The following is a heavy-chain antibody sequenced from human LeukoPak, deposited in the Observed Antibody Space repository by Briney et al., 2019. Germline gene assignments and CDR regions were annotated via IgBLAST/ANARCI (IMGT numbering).Heavy chain of an antibody. D-gene: IGHD1-26*01. CDR1: GYTFTSYY. CDR2: INPSGGTT. V-gene: IGHV1-46*01. Sequence: ASVKVSCKASGYTFTSYYMHWVRQAPGQGLEWMGIINPSGGTTSYAQKFQGRVTMTRDTSTSPVYMELSSLRSEDTAVYYCARERELRPPYFDYWGQGTLVTVSS. CDR3: ARERELRPPYFDY. J-gene: IGHJ4*02.